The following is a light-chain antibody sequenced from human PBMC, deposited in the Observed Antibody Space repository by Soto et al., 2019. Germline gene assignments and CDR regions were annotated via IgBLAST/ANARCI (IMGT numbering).Light chain of an antibody. Sequence: DVQMTQSPSTLSASVGDRVTITCRASQSISSWLAWYQQKPGKAPKLLISKASSLDSGVPSRFSGSVSGTEFTLTLISLQPDDFSTYYSQQYNSYPLTFGGGTKVEIK. J-gene: IGKJ4*01. CDR3: QQYNSYPLT. CDR1: QSISSW. V-gene: IGKV1-5*03. CDR2: KAS.